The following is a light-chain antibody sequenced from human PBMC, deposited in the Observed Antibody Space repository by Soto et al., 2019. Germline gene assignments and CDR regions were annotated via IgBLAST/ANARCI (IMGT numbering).Light chain of an antibody. CDR3: QQYGVSPRT. CDR1: QSVDIN. CDR2: GAS. Sequence: EIVLTQSPATLSVSPGERVTLSCRASQSVDINLAWYQQKPGQAPRLLIYGASTRATGIPARFSGSGSGTDFSLTISRLEPEDFAVYYCQQYGVSPRTFGQGTKVDIK. J-gene: IGKJ1*01. V-gene: IGKV3-15*01.